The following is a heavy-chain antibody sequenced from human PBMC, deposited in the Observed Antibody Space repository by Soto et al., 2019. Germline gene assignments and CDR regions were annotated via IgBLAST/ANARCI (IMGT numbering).Heavy chain of an antibody. CDR3: ARGRYGDY. Sequence: QVHLVQSGAEVKKPGASVKVSCKGSGYGFTTYGITWVRQAPGQGLEWMAWISAHNGNTNYAQKLQGRVTVTRDTSTSTAYMELRSLRSDDRAVYYCARGRYGDYWGQGDRVTVSS. CDR2: ISAHNGNT. J-gene: IGHJ4*02. D-gene: IGHD1-1*01. V-gene: IGHV1-18*01. CDR1: GYGFTTYG.